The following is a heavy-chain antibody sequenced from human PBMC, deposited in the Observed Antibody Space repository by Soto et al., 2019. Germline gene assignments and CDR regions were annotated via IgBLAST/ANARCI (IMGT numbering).Heavy chain of an antibody. CDR3: ARGQSSLLLDC. V-gene: IGHV3-48*02. CDR1: GFTFSSNS. D-gene: IGHD2-8*02. Sequence: EVQVVESGGGLVQPGGSLRLSCAASGFTFSSNSMNWVRQAPGKGLEWISYISSSSSTIYADSVKGRFTISRDNAKNSLYLQMNSLRDEDTAVYYCARGQSSLLLDCWGQGVLVTVSS. CDR2: ISSSSSTI. J-gene: IGHJ4*02.